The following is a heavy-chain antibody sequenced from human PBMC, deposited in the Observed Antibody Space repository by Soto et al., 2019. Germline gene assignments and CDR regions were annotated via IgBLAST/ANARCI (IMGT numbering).Heavy chain of an antibody. J-gene: IGHJ6*03. V-gene: IGHV3-74*01. CDR1: GFTVTNYW. D-gene: IGHD2-15*01. CDR3: ARGDCVGGTCYSLAGSFYYYMDV. CDR2: INSDGSVS. Sequence: EVKLVESGGGLVQPGGSLRLSCAASGFTVTNYWMYGVRQAPGKGLVWVSRINSDGSVSSYADSVKGRLTISRDNVKNTLYLQMNSLRAEDTAVYYCARGDCVGGTCYSLAGSFYYYMDVWGKGTTVTVFS.